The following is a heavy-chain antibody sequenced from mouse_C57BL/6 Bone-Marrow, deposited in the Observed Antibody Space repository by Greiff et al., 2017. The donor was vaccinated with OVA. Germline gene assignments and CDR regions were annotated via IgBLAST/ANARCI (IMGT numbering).Heavy chain of an antibody. V-gene: IGHV1-81*01. D-gene: IGHD2-1*01. Sequence: QVQLQQSGAELARPGASVKLSCKASGYTFTSYGISWVKQRPGQGLEWIGEIYPRSGNTYYNEKFKGKATLTADKSSSTAYMELRSLTSEDSAVYFCARSGGNSYYYAMDYWGQGTSVTVSS. J-gene: IGHJ4*01. CDR2: IYPRSGNT. CDR3: ARSGGNSYYYAMDY. CDR1: GYTFTSYG.